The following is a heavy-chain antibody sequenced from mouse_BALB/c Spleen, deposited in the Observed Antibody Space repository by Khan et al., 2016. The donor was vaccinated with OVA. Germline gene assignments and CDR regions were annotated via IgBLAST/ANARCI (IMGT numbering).Heavy chain of an antibody. CDR1: GYTFTPYW. CDR3: ARDRIDY. J-gene: IGHJ2*01. V-gene: IGHV1-7*01. Sequence: QVQLKQSGAELAKPGASVKMSCKASGYTFTPYWMHWVKQRPGQGLDWLGYINPTSGYTDYNQKFKDKATLTADKSSRTAYMTLSSLTSDDSAVYYCARDRIDYGGQGTTRTVSS. CDR2: INPTSGYT.